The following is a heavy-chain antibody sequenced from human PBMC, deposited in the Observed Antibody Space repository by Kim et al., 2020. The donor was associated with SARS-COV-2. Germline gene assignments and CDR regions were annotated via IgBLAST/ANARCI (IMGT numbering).Heavy chain of an antibody. V-gene: IGHV3-15*01. CDR3: TTVGIWGDYVYYYGMDV. J-gene: IGHJ6*02. D-gene: IGHD4-17*01. Sequence: PVKGRFTISRDDSKNTLYLQMNSRKTEDTAVYYCTTVGIWGDYVYYYGMDVWGQGTTVTVSS.